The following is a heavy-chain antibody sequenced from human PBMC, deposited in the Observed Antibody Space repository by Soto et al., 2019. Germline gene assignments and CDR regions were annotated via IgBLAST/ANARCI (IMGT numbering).Heavy chain of an antibody. D-gene: IGHD2-2*01. CDR1: GYTFTSYG. Sequence: QVPLVQSGGVVKKPGASVKVSCKASGYTFTSYGITWVRQAPGQGLEWMGWISAYNGNTNYAQKFQGRVTMTTDTSTSTAYMELGSLRSDDTADYYCARGRYCSSTTCRNWFDPWGQGTLVTVSS. CDR2: ISAYNGNT. V-gene: IGHV1-18*01. CDR3: ARGRYCSSTTCRNWFDP. J-gene: IGHJ5*02.